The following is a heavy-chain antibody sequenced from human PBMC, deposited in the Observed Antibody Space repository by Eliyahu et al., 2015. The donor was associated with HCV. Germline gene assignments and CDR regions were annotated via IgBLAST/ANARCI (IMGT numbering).Heavy chain of an antibody. Sequence: QVQLQESGPGLVKPSETLSLTCTVSXGPXPTYYWSWIRQPPGKKLEWIGYIXYSGSANYNPSLKSRVTISVDTSKNQFSLKLSSVTAADTAVYYCASGGGGIAVAGTGGWFDPWGQGTLVTVSS. D-gene: IGHD6-19*01. CDR2: IXYSGSA. CDR3: ASGGGGIAVAGTGGWFDP. J-gene: IGHJ5*02. CDR1: XGPXPTYY. V-gene: IGHV4-59*01.